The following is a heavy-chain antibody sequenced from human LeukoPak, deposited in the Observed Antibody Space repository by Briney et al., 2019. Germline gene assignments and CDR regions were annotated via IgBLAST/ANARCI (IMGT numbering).Heavy chain of an antibody. J-gene: IGHJ5*02. CDR3: TTDRGRTELPLFAT. Sequence: GGSLRLSCAASGFSLSTVWMSWVRQAPGKGPELIGRIKSLADGGTIDYAAPVKGRVTISGDYSRNMLHLQMSSLQTEDTGVYYCTTDRGRTELPLFATWGQGALVTVSS. CDR1: GFSLSTVW. CDR2: IKSLADGGTI. V-gene: IGHV3-15*01. D-gene: IGHD5-24*01.